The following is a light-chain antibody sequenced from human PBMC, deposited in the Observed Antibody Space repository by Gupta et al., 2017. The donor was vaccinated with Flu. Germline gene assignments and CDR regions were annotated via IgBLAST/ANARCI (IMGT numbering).Light chain of an antibody. CDR1: SNNVGYQG. Sequence: QAGLSPLPSVSMDLRQTVTLTCTAISNNVGYQGAAWLQQHQGHSPTLLSYMNDNRPSGISERFSASRSGNTASLTITGLQPEDEADYYCSSWDRSSSAVVFGGGTKLTVL. CDR2: MND. J-gene: IGLJ2*01. CDR3: SSWDRSSSAVV. V-gene: IGLV10-54*04.